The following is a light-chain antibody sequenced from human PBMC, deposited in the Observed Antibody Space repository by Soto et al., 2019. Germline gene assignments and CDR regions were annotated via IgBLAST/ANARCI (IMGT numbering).Light chain of an antibody. Sequence: EIVLTQSPATLSLSPGERATLSCRASQSISGYLAWYQQKPGQAPRLLIYDTSNRATGIPARFSGSGSETDLTLTISSLEPEDFAVYYCQQRSDWPLTFGGGTKVDIK. V-gene: IGKV3-11*01. CDR2: DTS. J-gene: IGKJ4*01. CDR1: QSISGY. CDR3: QQRSDWPLT.